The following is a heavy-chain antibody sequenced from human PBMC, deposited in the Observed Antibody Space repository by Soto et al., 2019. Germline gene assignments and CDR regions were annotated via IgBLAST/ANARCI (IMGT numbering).Heavy chain of an antibody. CDR1: GFTFSSCA. V-gene: IGHV3-23*01. J-gene: IGHJ4*02. CDR3: AKDRPAAGSQWLVPI. D-gene: IGHD6-19*01. CDR2: ISGSGGTT. Sequence: GGSLRLSCAASGFTFSSCAMSWVRQAPGMGLQWVSAISGSGGTTYYADSVRGRFTISRDNSKSTLYLQLNSLGAEDTAVYYCAKDRPAAGSQWLVPIWGRGTPVTVS.